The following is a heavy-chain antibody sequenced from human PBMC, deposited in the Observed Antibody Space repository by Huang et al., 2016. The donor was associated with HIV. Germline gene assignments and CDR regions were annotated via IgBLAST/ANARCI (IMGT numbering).Heavy chain of an antibody. CDR2: ISYDGSRK. J-gene: IGHJ4*02. Sequence: QVQLVESGGGVVQPGRSLRLSCAAFGFTFNKFDMHWVRQAPGKGLEWGAIISYDGSRKYQADSVKGRFTISRDNSKNTVYLQMNSLRVEDTAVYYCAKDGRGSGTYYDYFEYWGQGTLVTVSS. D-gene: IGHD1-26*01. CDR1: GFTFNKFD. CDR3: AKDGRGSGTYYDYFEY. V-gene: IGHV3-30*18.